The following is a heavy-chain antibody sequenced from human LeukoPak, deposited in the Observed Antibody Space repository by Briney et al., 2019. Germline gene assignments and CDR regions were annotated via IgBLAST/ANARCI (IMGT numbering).Heavy chain of an antibody. D-gene: IGHD3-9*01. J-gene: IGHJ3*02. Sequence: SETLSLTCTVSGDSISNYYWSWIRQPAGKGLEWIGRIYTSGSTNYNPSLKSRVTMSVDTSKNQFSLKLSSVTAADTAVYYCARVEIPQRMYYDILTGLTYAFDIWGQGTMVTVSS. CDR2: IYTSGST. V-gene: IGHV4-4*07. CDR3: ARVEIPQRMYYDILTGLTYAFDI. CDR1: GDSISNYY.